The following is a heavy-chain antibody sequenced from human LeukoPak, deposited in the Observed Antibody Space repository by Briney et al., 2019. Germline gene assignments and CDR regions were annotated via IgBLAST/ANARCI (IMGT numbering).Heavy chain of an antibody. V-gene: IGHV4-38-2*02. Sequence: SKTLSLTCTVSGYSISTGYYWDWIRQPPGKGLEWIGTFYHGGSTYYNPSLKSRVTISVDTSKNQFSLNLTSVTAADTAVYYCARDTAMVRAFDYWGQGTLVTVSS. CDR2: FYHGGST. CDR1: GYSISTGYY. D-gene: IGHD5-18*01. CDR3: ARDTAMVRAFDY. J-gene: IGHJ4*02.